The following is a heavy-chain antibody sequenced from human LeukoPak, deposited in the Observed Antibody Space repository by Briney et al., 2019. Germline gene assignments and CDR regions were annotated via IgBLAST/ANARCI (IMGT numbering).Heavy chain of an antibody. CDR3: ARAKRVGYYDTSDYNGY. CDR2: INPNSGGT. V-gene: IGHV1-2*02. CDR1: GCTFTGYY. D-gene: IGHD3-22*01. Sequence: ASVKVSCKASGCTFTGYYMHWVRQAPGQGLEWMGWINPNSGGTNYAQKFQGRVTMTRDTSISTGYMELSRLSSDDTAVYYCARAKRVGYYDTSDYNGYWGQGTLVTVSS. J-gene: IGHJ4*02.